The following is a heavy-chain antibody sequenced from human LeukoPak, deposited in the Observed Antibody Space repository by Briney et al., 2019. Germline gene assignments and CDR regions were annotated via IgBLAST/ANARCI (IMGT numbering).Heavy chain of an antibody. D-gene: IGHD2-2*01. CDR1: GVSINSGGFY. J-gene: IGHJ4*02. V-gene: IGHV4-31*03. CDR3: ATSGYSSSWLGVFDY. Sequence: SETLSLTCTVSGVSINSGGFYWNWIRQHPGKGLEWIGYIYYSGSTSYNPSLKSRVTISVDTSKNQFSLKLSSVNAADTAVYYCATSGYSSSWLGVFDYWGQGTVVTAST. CDR2: IYYSGST.